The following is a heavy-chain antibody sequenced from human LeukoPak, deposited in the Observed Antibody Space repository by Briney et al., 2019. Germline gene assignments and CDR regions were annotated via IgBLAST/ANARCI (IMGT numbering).Heavy chain of an antibody. Sequence: SVKVSCKASGGTFSSYTISWVRQAPGPGLEWMGRIIPILGIANYAQKFQGRVTITADKSTSTAYMELSSLRSEDTAVYYCATRYSSGWYYFDYWGQGTLVTVSS. CDR1: GGTFSSYT. CDR3: ATRYSSGWYYFDY. CDR2: IIPILGIA. V-gene: IGHV1-69*02. J-gene: IGHJ4*02. D-gene: IGHD6-19*01.